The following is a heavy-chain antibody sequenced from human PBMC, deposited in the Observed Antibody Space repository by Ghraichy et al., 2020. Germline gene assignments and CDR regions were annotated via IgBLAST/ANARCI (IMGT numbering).Heavy chain of an antibody. J-gene: IGHJ6*02. CDR3: AKERDSSGYYSFRGDYYGMDV. D-gene: IGHD3-22*01. V-gene: IGHV3-30*18. CDR2: TSYDGSNK. CDR1: GFTFSRYG. Sequence: LSLTCAASGFTFSRYGMHWVRQAPGKGLERVAVTSYDGSNKNYADSVKGRFTISRDNSKNTLYLQMNSLRAEDTAVYYCAKERDSSGYYSFRGDYYGMDVWGQGTTVTVSS.